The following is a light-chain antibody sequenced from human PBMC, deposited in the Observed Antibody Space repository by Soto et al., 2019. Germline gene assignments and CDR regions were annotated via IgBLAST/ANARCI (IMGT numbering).Light chain of an antibody. J-gene: IGLJ1*01. CDR2: DVN. V-gene: IGLV2-11*01. Sequence: QSALTQPRSVSGSPGQSVTISCTGTSRDVGAYNYVSWYQQHPGKTPKLMIYDVNKRPSGVPDRFSGSKSGNTASLTISGLQAEDEADYYCCSYAGSYSSDYVFGTGTKAPS. CDR1: SRDVGAYNY. CDR3: CSYAGSYSSDYV.